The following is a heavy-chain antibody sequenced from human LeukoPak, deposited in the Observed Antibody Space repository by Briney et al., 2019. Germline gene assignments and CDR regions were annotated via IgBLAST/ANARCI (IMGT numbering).Heavy chain of an antibody. CDR1: GGSISSSSSY. J-gene: IGHJ4*02. V-gene: IGHV4-39*01. CDR3: ARHRSGWLQSSFDY. CDR2: IYYSGSS. Sequence: SETLSLTCSVSGGSISSSSSYWGWNRQPPGKGLEWIGSIYYSGSSFDNPALKSRVTISVDTSKNQFSLKLSSVTAADTAVYYCARHRSGWLQSSFDYWGQGTLVTVSS. D-gene: IGHD5-24*01.